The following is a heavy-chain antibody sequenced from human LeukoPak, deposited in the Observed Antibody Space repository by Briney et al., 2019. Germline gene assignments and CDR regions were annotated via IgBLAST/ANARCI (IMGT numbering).Heavy chain of an antibody. V-gene: IGHV4-59*08. D-gene: IGHD3-10*02. CDR3: ARGDFATFGV. CDR2: IFYSGNT. Sequence: SETLSLTCTVSGGSISSYYWSWIRQPPGKGLEWIGYIFYSGNTNYNPSLKSRVTISMDTSKNQFSLKLSSVTAADTPVYYGARGDFATFGVWGQGTTVTVSS. J-gene: IGHJ6*01. CDR1: GGSISSYY.